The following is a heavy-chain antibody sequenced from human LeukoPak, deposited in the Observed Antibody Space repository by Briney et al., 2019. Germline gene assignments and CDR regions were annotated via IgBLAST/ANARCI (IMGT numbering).Heavy chain of an antibody. D-gene: IGHD1-26*01. CDR3: AREQVATTSYYFDY. V-gene: IGHV4-59*01. Sequence: PSETLSLTCTVSGGSISSYYWSWIRQPPGKGLEWIGYIYYSGSTNYNPSLKSRVTISVDTSKNQFSLKLSSVTAADTAVYYCAREQVATTSYYFDYWGQGTLVTVSS. J-gene: IGHJ4*02. CDR2: IYYSGST. CDR1: GGSISSYY.